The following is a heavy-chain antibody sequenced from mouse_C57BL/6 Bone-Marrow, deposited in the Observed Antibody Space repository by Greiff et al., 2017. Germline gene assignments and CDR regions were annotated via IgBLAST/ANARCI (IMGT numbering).Heavy chain of an antibody. CDR1: GYSITSGYY. V-gene: IGHV3-6*01. Sequence: EVQLQQSGPGLVKPSQSLSLTCSVTGYSITSGYYWNWIRPIPGNKLEWMGYISYDGSNNYNPSLKNRISIPRDTSKYRFFLMLNSGTTEDTSTFYFARDETLGSMDYWGQGTSVTVSS. CDR2: ISYDGSN. J-gene: IGHJ4*01. CDR3: ARDETLGSMDY.